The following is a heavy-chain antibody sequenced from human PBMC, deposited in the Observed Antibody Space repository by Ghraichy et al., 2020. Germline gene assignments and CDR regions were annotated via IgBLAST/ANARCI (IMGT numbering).Heavy chain of an antibody. D-gene: IGHD3-3*01. Sequence: ASVKVSCKASGYTFTGYYMHWVRQAPGQGLEWMGWINPNSGGTNYAQKFQGRVTMTRDTSISTAYMELSRLRSDDTAVYYCARDLRLGYDFWSGYSNFDYWGQGTLVTVSS. J-gene: IGHJ4*02. CDR3: ARDLRLGYDFWSGYSNFDY. V-gene: IGHV1-2*02. CDR1: GYTFTGYY. CDR2: INPNSGGT.